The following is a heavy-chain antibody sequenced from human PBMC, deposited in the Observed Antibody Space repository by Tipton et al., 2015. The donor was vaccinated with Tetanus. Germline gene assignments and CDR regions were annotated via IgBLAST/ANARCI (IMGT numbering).Heavy chain of an antibody. J-gene: IGHJ3*02. CDR2: IYYSGST. CDR1: GGSISSGDYY. D-gene: IGHD4-23*01. V-gene: IGHV4-30-4*01. Sequence: TLSLTCTVSGGSISSGDYYWSWIRQPPGKGLEWIGYIYYSGSTYYNPSLKSRVTISVDTSKNQFSLKLSSVTAADTAVYYCARARWHLGDAFDIWGQGTMVTVSS. CDR3: ARARWHLGDAFDI.